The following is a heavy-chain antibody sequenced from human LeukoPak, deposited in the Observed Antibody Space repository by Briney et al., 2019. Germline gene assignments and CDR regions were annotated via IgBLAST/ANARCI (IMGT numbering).Heavy chain of an antibody. Sequence: SETLSLTCTVSGGSISSHYLNWLRQPPGKGLEWIGFVYYTGNTNYNPSLRSRVTISVDTSENQFSLNLRSVTAADTAVYYCATEAPGAGQFDYWGQGTLATVSS. D-gene: IGHD6-13*01. J-gene: IGHJ4*02. V-gene: IGHV4-59*11. CDR1: GGSISSHY. CDR2: VYYTGNT. CDR3: ATEAPGAGQFDY.